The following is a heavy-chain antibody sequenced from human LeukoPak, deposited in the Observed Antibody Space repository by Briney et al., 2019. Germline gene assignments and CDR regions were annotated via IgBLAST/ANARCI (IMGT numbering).Heavy chain of an antibody. D-gene: IGHD1-26*01. J-gene: IGHJ6*02. CDR3: VPTYSGSYSYYYGMDV. Sequence: SETLSLTCTVSGGSISSSSYYWSWIRQPPGKGLEWIGSIYYSGSTYYNPSLKSRVTISVDTSKNQFSLKLSSVTAADAAVYYCVPTYSGSYSYYYGMDVWGQGTTVTVSS. CDR1: GGSISSSSYY. V-gene: IGHV4-39*01. CDR2: IYYSGST.